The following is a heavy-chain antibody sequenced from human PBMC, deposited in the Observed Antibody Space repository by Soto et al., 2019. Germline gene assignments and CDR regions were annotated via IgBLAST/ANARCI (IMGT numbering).Heavy chain of an antibody. Sequence: PSETLSLTCTVSGGSISSGDYYWSWVRQPPGKGLEWIGYIYYNGNTYYNPSLRSRVTISGDTSKNQFSLRLSSVTAADTAVYYCAREGSGNSYGYFDYWGQGTLVTVSS. CDR1: GGSISSGDYY. D-gene: IGHD5-18*01. V-gene: IGHV4-30-4*01. CDR3: AREGSGNSYGYFDY. CDR2: IYYNGNT. J-gene: IGHJ4*02.